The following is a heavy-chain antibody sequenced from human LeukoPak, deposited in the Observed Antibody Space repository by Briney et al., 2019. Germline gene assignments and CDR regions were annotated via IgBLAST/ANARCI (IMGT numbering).Heavy chain of an antibody. D-gene: IGHD1-20*01. CDR3: ARHNWNDGDF. V-gene: IGHV4-59*08. CDR2: IYYSGRT. CDR1: GGSISSYY. Sequence: PSETLSLTCTVSGGSISSYYWTWIRQPPGKALEWIGYIYYSGRTSYNPSLKSRVTMSVDTSKNQFSLKLSSVTAADTAVYYCARHNWNDGDFWGQGTLVTVFS. J-gene: IGHJ4*02.